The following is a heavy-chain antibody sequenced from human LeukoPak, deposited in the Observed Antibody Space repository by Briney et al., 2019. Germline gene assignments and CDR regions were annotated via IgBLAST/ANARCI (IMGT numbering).Heavy chain of an antibody. D-gene: IGHD3-22*01. CDR1: GFTFSSYG. CDR2: IWYDGSNK. Sequence: TRGSLRLSCAASGFTFSSYGMHWVRQAPGKGLEWVAVIWYDGSNKYYADSVKGRFTISRDNSKNTLYLQMNSLRAEDTAVYYCAKDYYYGSSGYFDYWGQGTLVTVSS. V-gene: IGHV3-33*06. CDR3: AKDYYYGSSGYFDY. J-gene: IGHJ4*02.